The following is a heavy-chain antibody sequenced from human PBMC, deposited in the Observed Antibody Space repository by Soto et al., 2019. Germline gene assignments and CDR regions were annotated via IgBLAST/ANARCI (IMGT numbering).Heavy chain of an antibody. D-gene: IGHD5-12*01. Sequence: PGGSLRLSCAASGFTFSSYAMSWVRQAPGKGLEWVSAISGSGGSTYYADSVKGRFTISRDNSKNTLYLQMNSLRAEDTAVYYCAKGEGRGPDRQNDYWGQGTLVTVSS. CDR2: ISGSGGST. J-gene: IGHJ4*02. CDR1: GFTFSSYA. CDR3: AKGEGRGPDRQNDY. V-gene: IGHV3-23*01.